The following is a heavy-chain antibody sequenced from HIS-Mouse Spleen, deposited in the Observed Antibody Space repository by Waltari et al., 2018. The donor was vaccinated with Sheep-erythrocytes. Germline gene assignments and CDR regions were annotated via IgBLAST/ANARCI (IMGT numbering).Heavy chain of an antibody. Sequence: EVQLVESGGGLVQPGRSLRLSCSASGFSFDDYSMHWVRQAPGKGSAWDSGISWNSGGIGYADSVKSRFTISRDNAKNSLYLQMNSMRAEDTALYYCAKDISRNIVVVPAAVGDYWGQGTLVTVSS. D-gene: IGHD2-2*01. CDR3: AKDISRNIVVVPAAVGDY. J-gene: IGHJ4*02. CDR1: GFSFDDYS. CDR2: ISWNSGGI. V-gene: IGHV3-9*01.